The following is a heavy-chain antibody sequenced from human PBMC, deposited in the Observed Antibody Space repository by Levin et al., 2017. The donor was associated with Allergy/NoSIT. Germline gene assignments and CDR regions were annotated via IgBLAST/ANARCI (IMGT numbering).Heavy chain of an antibody. V-gene: IGHV4-39*07. D-gene: IGHD3-22*01. J-gene: IGHJ4*02. CDR2: IYYSGST. Sequence: SETLSLTCTVSGGSISSSSYYWGWIRQPPGKGLEWIGSIYYSGSTYYNPSRKSRVTISVDTSKNQFSLKLSSVTAADTAVYYCARTLYYYDSSGYYGWGQGTLVTVSS. CDR3: ARTLYYYDSSGYYG. CDR1: GGSISSSSYY.